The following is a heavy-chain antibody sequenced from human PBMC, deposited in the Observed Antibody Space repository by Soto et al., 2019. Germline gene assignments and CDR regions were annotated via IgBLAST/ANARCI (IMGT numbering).Heavy chain of an antibody. CDR1: GFTFSSYA. J-gene: IGHJ2*01. V-gene: IGHV3-23*01. CDR3: ASRIATALNGWYFDL. D-gene: IGHD6-13*01. Sequence: GGSLRLSCAASGFTFSSYAMHWVRQAPGKGLEWVSSISSSGDNTYYADSVKGRFTISRDNSKNTLYLQMNSLRAEDTAVYYCASRIATALNGWYFDLWGRGTLVTVSS. CDR2: ISSSGDNT.